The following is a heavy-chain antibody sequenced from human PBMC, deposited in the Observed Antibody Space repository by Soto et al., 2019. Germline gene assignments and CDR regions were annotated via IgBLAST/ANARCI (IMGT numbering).Heavy chain of an antibody. J-gene: IGHJ4*02. D-gene: IGHD3-22*01. V-gene: IGHV1-58*01. Sequence: SVKVSCKASGFTFTSSAVQWVRQARGQRLEWIGWIVVGSGNTNYAQKFQERVTITRDMSTSTAYMELSSLRSEDTAVYYCAAKDYDSSGYYFTFDYWGQGTLVTVSS. CDR3: AAKDYDSSGYYFTFDY. CDR1: GFTFTSSA. CDR2: IVVGSGNT.